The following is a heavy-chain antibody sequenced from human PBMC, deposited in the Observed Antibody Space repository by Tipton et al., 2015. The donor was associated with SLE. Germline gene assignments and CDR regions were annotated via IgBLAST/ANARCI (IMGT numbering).Heavy chain of an antibody. CDR2: IYHSGNT. D-gene: IGHD6-19*01. Sequence: TLSLTCTVSGYSISNNYYWGWIRQPPGKGLTWIGNIYHSGNTYYSPSLRSRVTISIDTSKNQFSLRLTSVTAADTAVYYCARLPRSGGWYEDYWGQGILVTVSS. CDR1: GYSISNNYY. V-gene: IGHV4-38-2*02. CDR3: ARLPRSGGWYEDY. J-gene: IGHJ4*02.